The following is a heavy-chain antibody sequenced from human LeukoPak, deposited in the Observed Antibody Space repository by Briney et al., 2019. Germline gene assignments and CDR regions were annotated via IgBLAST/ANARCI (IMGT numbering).Heavy chain of an antibody. CDR1: GFTFSSYA. Sequence: PGTSLRLSCSASGFTFSSYAIHWVRQAPGKGLEWVASIRHDGSNKFYADSVRGRFTISRDNSKNTLFLQMDGLRTEDTAVYYCAKDPSATVTPNYFDYWGQGTLVTVSS. V-gene: IGHV3-30*04. D-gene: IGHD4-11*01. CDR3: AKDPSATVTPNYFDY. CDR2: IRHDGSNK. J-gene: IGHJ4*02.